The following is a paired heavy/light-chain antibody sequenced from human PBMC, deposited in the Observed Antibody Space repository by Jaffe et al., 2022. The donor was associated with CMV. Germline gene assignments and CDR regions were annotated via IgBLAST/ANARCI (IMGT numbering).Light chain of an antibody. CDR1: SSDVGGSNY. J-gene: IGLJ3*02. CDR2: EVS. CDR3: SSHAGNNILV. V-gene: IGLV2-8*01. Sequence: QSALTQPPSASGSPGQSVTISCTGTSSDVGGSNYVSWYQQHPGKAPKLMIYEVSERPSGVPDRFSGSKSGNTASLTVSGLQADDEGDYYCSSHAGNNILVFGGGTKVTVL.
Heavy chain of an antibody. CDR2: INDHGNEE. V-gene: IGHV3-7*01. D-gene: IGHD1-20*01. CDR1: GLTFNVWW. Sequence: EVQLVESGGGLVQPGGSLRLSCAASGLTFNVWWMSWVRQAPGKGLEWVATINDHGNEEYYADPVKGRFTISRDNAKNSLDLQMSSLTLEDTAVYYCAALNWYKAYNWGQGAPVTVSS. J-gene: IGHJ4*02. CDR3: AALNWYKAYN.